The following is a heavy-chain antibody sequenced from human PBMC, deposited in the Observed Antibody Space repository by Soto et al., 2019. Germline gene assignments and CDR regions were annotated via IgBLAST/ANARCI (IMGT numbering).Heavy chain of an antibody. J-gene: IGHJ4*02. CDR2: ISYDGSDN. CDR3: AKVMGVRGVTSGADN. Sequence: QVQLVESGGGVVQPGRSLRLSCAASGFTFSSYGMHWVRQPPGKGLEWVAVISYDGSDNYYADSVKGRFTISRHNSKNTLYLQMNSLRAEDTAVYYCAKVMGVRGVTSGADNWGLGTLVTVSS. V-gene: IGHV3-30*18. CDR1: GFTFSSYG. D-gene: IGHD3-10*01.